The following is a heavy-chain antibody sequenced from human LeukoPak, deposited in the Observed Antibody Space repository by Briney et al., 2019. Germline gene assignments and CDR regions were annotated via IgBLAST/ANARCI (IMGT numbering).Heavy chain of an antibody. Sequence: PGGSLRLSCAVSGFTVSSDYMSWVRQAPGKGLEWVSVLYTGGSISYADSVKGRFTISRDNSKNTLYLQMNSLRAEDTAVYYCATVSSSSPHYWGQRTLVTVSS. J-gene: IGHJ4*02. CDR1: GFTVSSDY. V-gene: IGHV3-66*02. CDR3: ATVSSSSPHY. CDR2: LYTGGSI. D-gene: IGHD6-6*01.